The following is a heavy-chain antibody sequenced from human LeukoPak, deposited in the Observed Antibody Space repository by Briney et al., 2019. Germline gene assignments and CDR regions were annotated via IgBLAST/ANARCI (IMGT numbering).Heavy chain of an antibody. CDR1: GFTFADYG. CDR2: INWSGDNT. V-gene: IGHV3-20*04. J-gene: IGHJ4*02. CDR3: ARDLSSNWNNLAY. D-gene: IGHD1/OR15-1a*01. Sequence: PGGSLRLSCEDSGFTFADYGLSWVRQAPGEGLEWVAGINWSGDNTFYADSVKGRFTISRDNTKKTLYLQMNNLRGEDTATYYCARDLSSNWNNLAYWGQGTLVTVSS.